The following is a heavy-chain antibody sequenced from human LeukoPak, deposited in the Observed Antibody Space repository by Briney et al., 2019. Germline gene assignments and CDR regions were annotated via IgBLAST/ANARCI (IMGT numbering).Heavy chain of an antibody. CDR3: ASSIAAAGKPLPFDY. J-gene: IGHJ4*02. CDR1: GGTFSSYA. Sequence: GASVKVPCKASGGTFSSYAISWVRQAPGQGLEWMGRIIPILGIANYAQKFQGRVTITADKSTSTAYMELSSLRSEDTAVYYCASSIAAAGKPLPFDYWGQGTLVTVSS. CDR2: IIPILGIA. D-gene: IGHD6-13*01. V-gene: IGHV1-69*04.